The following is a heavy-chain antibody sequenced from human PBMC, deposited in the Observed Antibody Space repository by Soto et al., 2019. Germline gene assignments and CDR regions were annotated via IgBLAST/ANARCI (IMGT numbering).Heavy chain of an antibody. J-gene: IGHJ6*02. CDR1: GFTFSSYT. D-gene: IGHD3-3*01. CDR2: ITYNRSNK. V-gene: IGHV3-30*18. CDR3: AKENYDVWSGYPRKYGMDV. Sequence: GGSLRLSCAASGFTFSSYTMNWVRQAPGKGLEWVALITYNRSNKYYVDSVKGRFTISRDNSKNTLYLQMNSLRAEDTAVYYCAKENYDVWSGYPRKYGMDVWGQGTTVTVSS.